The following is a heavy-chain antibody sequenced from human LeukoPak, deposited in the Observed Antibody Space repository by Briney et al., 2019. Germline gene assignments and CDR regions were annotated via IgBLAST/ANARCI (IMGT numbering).Heavy chain of an antibody. J-gene: IGHJ4*02. CDR2: IDTVGSFA. CDR3: ARDNSGSIPLDY. V-gene: IGHV3-74*01. D-gene: IGHD3-10*01. CDR1: GFTFSSFW. Sequence: GGSLRLSCAASGFTFSSFWMHWVRQAPGKGLVWVSLIDTVGSFATYADSVRGRFTISRDNAKNTLYLQVNSLRVEDTAVYYCARDNSGSIPLDYWGLGTLVTVSS.